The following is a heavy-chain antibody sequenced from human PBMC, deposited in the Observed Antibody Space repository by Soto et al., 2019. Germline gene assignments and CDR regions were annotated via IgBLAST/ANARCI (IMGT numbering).Heavy chain of an antibody. D-gene: IGHD1-1*01. J-gene: IGHJ5*02. V-gene: IGHV2-5*02. CDR3: ALRMGSRVPGTSTWYEP. Sequence: SGPTLVNPTQTLTLTCTFSGLSLTTAEVGVGWIRQPPGKALEWLGLMYSDDDKRYCPSLKTRLTITKDTSKNQVVLRMTHMEPVDTATFFCALRMGSRVPGTSTWYEPWGPGHLVTVSS. CDR1: GLSLTTAEVG. CDR2: MYSDDDK.